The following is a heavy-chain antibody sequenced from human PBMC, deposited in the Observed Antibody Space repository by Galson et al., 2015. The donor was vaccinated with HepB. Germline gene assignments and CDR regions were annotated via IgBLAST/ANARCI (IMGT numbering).Heavy chain of an antibody. D-gene: IGHD6-13*01. CDR3: AKNWGYSRSWYDY. J-gene: IGHJ4*02. V-gene: IGHV3-30*18. CDR1: GFTLSNYG. Sequence: SLRLSCAASGFTLSNYGMHWVRQAPGKGLEWVTLISYDGSNKYYADSVKGRFTISRDNAKNTLYLQMNSLRDEDTAVYYWAKNWGYSRSWYDYWGQGTLVTVSS. CDR2: ISYDGSNK.